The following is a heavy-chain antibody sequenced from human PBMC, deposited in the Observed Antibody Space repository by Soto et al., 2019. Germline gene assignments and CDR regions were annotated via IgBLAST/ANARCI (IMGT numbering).Heavy chain of an antibody. D-gene: IGHD6-13*01. Sequence: EVQLVESGGGLIQPGGSLRLSCVASGFTVSSNYMNWVRQAPGKGLEWVSLIYSGGTTDYAASVKGRFTISRDSSKNTLYLQRSSLSAEETAVYYCARRSGSSWSFDYWGQGTLVTVSS. V-gene: IGHV3-53*01. CDR1: GFTVSSNY. J-gene: IGHJ4*02. CDR3: ARRSGSSWSFDY. CDR2: IYSGGTT.